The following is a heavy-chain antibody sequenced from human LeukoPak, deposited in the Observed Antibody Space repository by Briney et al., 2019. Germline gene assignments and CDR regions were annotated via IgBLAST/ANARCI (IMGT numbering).Heavy chain of an antibody. Sequence: PGGSLRLSCVGSGFTFNNYMTWVRQAPGKGLEWVSAITGSGDYTYYADSVKGRFTISRDNSKNTLYLQMNSLRAEDTAIYYCAKDLPGSGWYSWGQGTLVTVSS. CDR1: GFTFNNY. CDR3: AKDLPGSGWYS. CDR2: ITGSGDYT. V-gene: IGHV3-23*01. D-gene: IGHD6-19*01. J-gene: IGHJ4*02.